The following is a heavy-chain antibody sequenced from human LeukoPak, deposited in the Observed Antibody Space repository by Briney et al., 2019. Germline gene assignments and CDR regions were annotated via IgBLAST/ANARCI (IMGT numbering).Heavy chain of an antibody. CDR1: GGSITSGNYF. Sequence: PSETLSLTCTVSGGSITSGNYFWSWIRQPAGKGLEWIGRIYTSGNTNYNPSLKSRVTISVDTSKNQFSLNLNSVTATDTAVYYCARLNYDSSGYRLDYWGQGALVTVSS. D-gene: IGHD3-22*01. CDR2: IYTSGNT. CDR3: ARLNYDSSGYRLDY. V-gene: IGHV4-61*02. J-gene: IGHJ4*02.